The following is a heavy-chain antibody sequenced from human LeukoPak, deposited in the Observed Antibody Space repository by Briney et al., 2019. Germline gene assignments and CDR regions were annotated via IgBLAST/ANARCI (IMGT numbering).Heavy chain of an antibody. CDR3: ARDYYDRRGEAFDI. CDR1: GDSLGSHY. D-gene: IGHD3-22*01. CDR2: IFYVGST. Sequence: SETLSLTCTVSGDSLGSHYWSWIRQPPGKGLEWIGYIFYVGSTNYNPSLKSRVTISVDTSKNQFSLKLNSVTAADTAVYYCARDYYDRRGEAFDIWGQGTMVTVSS. V-gene: IGHV4-59*11. J-gene: IGHJ3*02.